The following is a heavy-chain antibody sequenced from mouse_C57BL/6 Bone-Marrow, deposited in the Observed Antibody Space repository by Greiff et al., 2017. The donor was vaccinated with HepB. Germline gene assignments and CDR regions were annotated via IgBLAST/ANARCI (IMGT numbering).Heavy chain of an antibody. CDR1: GYTFTSYW. J-gene: IGHJ4*01. CDR3: ASYYGSEDAMDY. Sequence: QVQLQQPGTELVKPGASVKLSCKASGYTFTSYWMHWVKQRPGQGLEWIGNINPSNGGTNYNEKFKSKATLTVDKSSSKAYMQLSSLTSEDSAVYYGASYYGSEDAMDYWGQGTSVTVSS. D-gene: IGHD1-1*01. V-gene: IGHV1-53*01. CDR2: INPSNGGT.